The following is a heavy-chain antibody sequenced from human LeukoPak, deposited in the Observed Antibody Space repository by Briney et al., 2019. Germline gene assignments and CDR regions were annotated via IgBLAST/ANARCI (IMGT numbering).Heavy chain of an antibody. CDR1: GGSISSYY. CDR3: ARGPYCGGDCYFAY. Sequence: SETLSLTCTVSGGSISSYYWSWIRQPAGKGLEWIGRIYTIGSTYYNPSLKSRVTMSVDTSKNQFSLKLSSVTAADTAVYFCARGPYCGGDCYFAYWGQGTLVTVSS. D-gene: IGHD2-21*02. J-gene: IGHJ4*02. V-gene: IGHV4-4*07. CDR2: IYTIGST.